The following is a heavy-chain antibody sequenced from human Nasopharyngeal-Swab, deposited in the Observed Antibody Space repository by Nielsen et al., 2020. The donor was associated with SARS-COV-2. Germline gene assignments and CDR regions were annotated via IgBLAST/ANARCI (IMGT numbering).Heavy chain of an antibody. CDR2: INPNSGGT. D-gene: IGHD2-21*02. Sequence: ASVKVSCKASGYTFTGYYMHWVRQAPGQGLEWMGWINPNSGGTNYAQKFQGRVTMTTDTSTSTAYMELRSLKSDDTAVYYCAVTWDYWGQGTLVTVSS. J-gene: IGHJ4*02. CDR3: AVTWDY. CDR1: GYTFTGYY. V-gene: IGHV1-2*02.